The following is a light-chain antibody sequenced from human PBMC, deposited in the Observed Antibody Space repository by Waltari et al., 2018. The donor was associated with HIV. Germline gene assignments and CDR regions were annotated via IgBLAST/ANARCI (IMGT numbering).Light chain of an antibody. CDR2: SNN. J-gene: IGLJ1*01. CDR3: AAWDDSLNGNV. CDR1: RSNIGSNT. V-gene: IGLV1-44*01. Sequence: QSVLTQPPSASGTPGQRVTISCSGSRSNIGSNTVNWYQQLPGTAPKLLIYSNNQRPSGVPDRFSSSKSGTSASLAISGLQSEDEADYYCAAWDDSLNGNVFGTGTKVTVL.